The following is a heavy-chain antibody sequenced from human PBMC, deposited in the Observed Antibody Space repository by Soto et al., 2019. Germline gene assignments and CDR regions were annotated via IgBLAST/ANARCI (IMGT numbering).Heavy chain of an antibody. CDR1: GFTFSDYY. CDR3: ARGSFYDILTGSLYYFDY. D-gene: IGHD3-9*01. J-gene: IGHJ4*02. V-gene: IGHV3-11*01. CDR2: ISSSGSTI. Sequence: GGSLRLSCAASGFTFSDYYMSWIRQAPGKGLEWVSYISSSGSTIYYADSVKGRFTISRDNAKNSLYLQMNSLRAEDTAVYYCARGSFYDILTGSLYYFDYWGQGTLVTVSS.